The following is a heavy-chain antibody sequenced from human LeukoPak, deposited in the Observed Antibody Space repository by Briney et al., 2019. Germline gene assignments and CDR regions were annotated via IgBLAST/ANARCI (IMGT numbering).Heavy chain of an antibody. CDR2: IYYSGST. CDR1: GGSISSSSYY. V-gene: IGHV4-39*01. CDR3: ARLWADDILSGDHFDY. J-gene: IGHJ4*02. Sequence: SETLSLTCTVSGGSISSSSYYWGWIRQPPGKGLEWIGSIYYSGSTYYNPSLKSRVTISVDTSKNQFSLKLSSVTAADTAVYYCARLWADDILSGDHFDYWGQGTLVTVSS. D-gene: IGHD3-9*01.